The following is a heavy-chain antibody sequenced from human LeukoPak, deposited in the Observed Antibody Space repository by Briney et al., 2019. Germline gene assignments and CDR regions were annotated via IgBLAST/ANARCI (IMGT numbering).Heavy chain of an antibody. J-gene: IGHJ5*02. CDR2: INPNSGGT. CDR3: ARDQAGWFDP. Sequence: ASVKISCKASGYTFAGYYMHWVRQDPGQGLEWMGWINPNSGGTNYAQKFQGRVTMTRDTSISTAYMELSRLRSDDTAVYYCARDQAGWFDPWGQGTLVTVSS. CDR1: GYTFAGYY. V-gene: IGHV1-2*02.